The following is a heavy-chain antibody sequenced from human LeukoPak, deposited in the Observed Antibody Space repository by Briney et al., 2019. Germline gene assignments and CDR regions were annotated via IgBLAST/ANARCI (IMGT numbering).Heavy chain of an antibody. CDR2: ISGSGGST. V-gene: IGHV3-23*01. CDR1: GFTFSSYA. J-gene: IGHJ4*02. CDR3: AKVQAAVGGYYDISGYSHPFFDY. D-gene: IGHD3-22*01. Sequence: SGGSLRLSCAASGFTFSSYAMSWVRQAPGKGLEWVSAISGSGGSTYYADSVKDRFTISRDNSKNTLYLQMNSLRAEDTAVYYCAKVQAAVGGYYDISGYSHPFFDYWGQGTLVTVSS.